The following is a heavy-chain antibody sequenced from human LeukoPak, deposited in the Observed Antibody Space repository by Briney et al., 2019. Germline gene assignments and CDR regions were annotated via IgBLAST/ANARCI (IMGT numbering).Heavy chain of an antibody. V-gene: IGHV3-7*01. Sequence: GGSLRLSCAASGFSFSNYWMSWVRQAPGKGLEWVANIREDGVEKYYVDSVKGRFTISRDNAKNSLLLQMHSLRAEDTAVYYCESLDTEMVMDYYWGEGTLVTVSS. CDR1: GFSFSNYW. J-gene: IGHJ4*02. D-gene: IGHD5-18*01. CDR3: ESLDTEMVMDYY. CDR2: IREDGVEK.